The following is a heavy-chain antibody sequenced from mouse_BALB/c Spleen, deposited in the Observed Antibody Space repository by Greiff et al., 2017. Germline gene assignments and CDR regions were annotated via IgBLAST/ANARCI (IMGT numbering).Heavy chain of an antibody. CDR2: INPSNGGT. J-gene: IGHJ4*01. CDR1: GYTFTSYY. V-gene: IGHV1S81*02. CDR3: TRRGDYYAMDY. Sequence: QVQLQQSGAELVKPGASVKLSCKASGYTFTSYYMYWVKQRPGQGLEWIGEINPSNGGTNFNEKFESKATLTVDKSSSTAYMQLSSLTSEDSAVYYCTRRGDYYAMDYWGQGTSVTVSS.